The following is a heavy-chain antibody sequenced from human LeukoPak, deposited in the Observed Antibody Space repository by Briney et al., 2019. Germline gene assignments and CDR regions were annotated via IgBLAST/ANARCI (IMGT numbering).Heavy chain of an antibody. J-gene: IGHJ4*02. D-gene: IGHD2-2*01. CDR2: IYYSGST. V-gene: IGHV4-59*01. CDR1: GGSISSYY. CDR3: ARVTYHTGYYFDY. Sequence: SETLSLTCTVSGGSISSYYWSWIRQPPGKGLEWIGYIYYSGSTNYNPSLKSRVTISVDTSKNQFSLKLSSVTAADTAVYYCARVTYHTGYYFDYWGQGTLVTVSS.